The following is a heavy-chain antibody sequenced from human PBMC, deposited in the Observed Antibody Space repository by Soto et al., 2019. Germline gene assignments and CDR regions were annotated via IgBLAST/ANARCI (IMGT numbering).Heavy chain of an antibody. J-gene: IGHJ6*02. D-gene: IGHD3-22*01. CDR1: GFTFSSYG. CDR2: IWYDGSNK. V-gene: IGHV3-33*01. Sequence: PGGSLRLSCAASGFTFSSYGMHWVRQAPGKGLEWVAVIWYDGSNKYYADSVKGRFTISRDNSKNTLYLQMNSLRAEDTAVYYCARDPAVNYYYGMDVWGQGTTVTVSS. CDR3: ARDPAVNYYYGMDV.